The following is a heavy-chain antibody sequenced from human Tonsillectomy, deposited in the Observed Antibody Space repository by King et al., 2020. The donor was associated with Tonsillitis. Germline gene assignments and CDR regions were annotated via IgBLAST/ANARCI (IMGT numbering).Heavy chain of an antibody. D-gene: IGHD4-11*01. Sequence: VQLVESGGGLVQPGGSLRLSCAASGFTFSSYAMSWVRQAPGKGLEWVSAISGSGGSTYYADSVKGRFTISRDNSKNTLYLQMNSLRAEDTAVYYCAKDQVYSNPEPYYFDYWGQGTLVTVSS. CDR3: AKDQVYSNPEPYYFDY. CDR1: GFTFSSYA. V-gene: IGHV3-23*04. J-gene: IGHJ4*02. CDR2: ISGSGGST.